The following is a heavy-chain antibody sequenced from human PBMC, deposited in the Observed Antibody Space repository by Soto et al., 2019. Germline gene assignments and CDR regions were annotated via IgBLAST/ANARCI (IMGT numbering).Heavy chain of an antibody. D-gene: IGHD1-1*01. CDR3: ARGRYGDY. Sequence: QVHLAQSGAEVKKPRASVKVSCECSGYGFTTYDITWVRQAPGQGLEWMGWISAHNGNTNYAQKLQGRVTVTRDTSTSTSYMELRSLRSDDTAVYYCARGRYGDYWGQGALVTVSS. V-gene: IGHV1-18*01. CDR1: GYGFTTYD. CDR2: ISAHNGNT. J-gene: IGHJ4*02.